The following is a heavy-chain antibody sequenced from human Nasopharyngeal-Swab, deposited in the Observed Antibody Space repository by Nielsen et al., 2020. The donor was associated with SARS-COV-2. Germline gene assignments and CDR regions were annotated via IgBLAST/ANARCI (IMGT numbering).Heavy chain of an antibody. Sequence: ASVKVSCKASGYTVTSYGISWVRQAPGQGLEWMGWISAYNGNTNYAQKLQGRVTMTTDTSTSTAYMELRSLRSDDTAVYYCAGYDILTGSMDVWGQGTTVTVSS. CDR1: GYTVTSYG. CDR2: ISAYNGNT. V-gene: IGHV1-18*01. CDR3: AGYDILTGSMDV. D-gene: IGHD3-9*01. J-gene: IGHJ6*02.